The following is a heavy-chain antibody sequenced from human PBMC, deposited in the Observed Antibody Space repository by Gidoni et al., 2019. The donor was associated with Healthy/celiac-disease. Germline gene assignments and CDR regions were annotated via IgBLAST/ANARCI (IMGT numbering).Heavy chain of an antibody. D-gene: IGHD2-2*01. CDR2: SSWDGGST. CDR3: AKDGLRYCSSTSCYGVSWFDP. V-gene: IGHV3-43*01. J-gene: IGHJ5*02. Sequence: EVQLVVSGGVVVQPGGSLRLSCAASGFTFDDYTMHWVRQAPGKGLEFVSLSSWDGGSTYYADSVKGRFTISRDNSKNSLYLQMNSLRTEDTALYYCAKDGLRYCSSTSCYGVSWFDPWGQGTLVTVSS. CDR1: GFTFDDYT.